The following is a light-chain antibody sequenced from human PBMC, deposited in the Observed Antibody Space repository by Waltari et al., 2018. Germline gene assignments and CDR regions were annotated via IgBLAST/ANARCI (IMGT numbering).Light chain of an antibody. CDR3: CSYAGSYTFAL. J-gene: IGLJ2*01. CDR2: DVS. V-gene: IGLV2-11*01. CDR1: SSDVGVYTY. Sequence: QSALTQPRSVSGSPGQSVTISCTGTSSDVGVYTYVSCYQQLPGKAPKLMISDVSKRPSGVPDRFSGSKSGNTASLTISGLQAEDEADYYCCSYAGSYTFALFGGGTKLTVL.